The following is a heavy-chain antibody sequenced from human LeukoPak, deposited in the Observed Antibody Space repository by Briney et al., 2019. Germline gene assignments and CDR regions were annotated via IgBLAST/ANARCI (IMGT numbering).Heavy chain of an antibody. CDR2: IYYSGST. Sequence: SETLSLTCAVYGGSFSGYYWSWIRQPPGKGLEWIGSIYYSGSTYYNPSLKSRVTISVDTSKNQFSLKLSSVTAADTAVYYCARVRDGYNYLNYYYYYMDIWGKGTTVTVSS. CDR1: GGSFSGYY. V-gene: IGHV4-34*01. D-gene: IGHD5-24*01. CDR3: ARVRDGYNYLNYYYYYMDI. J-gene: IGHJ6*03.